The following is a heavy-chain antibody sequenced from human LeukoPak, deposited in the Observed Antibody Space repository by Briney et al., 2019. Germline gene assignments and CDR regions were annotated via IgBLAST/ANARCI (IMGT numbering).Heavy chain of an antibody. CDR1: GGSISSSNYY. J-gene: IGHJ5*02. D-gene: IGHD4-11*01. Sequence: SETLSLTCTVSGGSISSSNYYWGWIRQPPGKGLEWIGSIYYSGSTYYNPSLKSRVTISLDTSKNQFSLKVSSVTAADTAVYYCARKSLPFENWFDPWGQGTLVSVSS. CDR3: ARKSLPFENWFDP. CDR2: IYYSGST. V-gene: IGHV4-39*07.